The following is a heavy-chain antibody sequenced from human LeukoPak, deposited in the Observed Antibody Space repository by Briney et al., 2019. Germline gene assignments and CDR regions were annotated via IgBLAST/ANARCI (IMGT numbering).Heavy chain of an antibody. CDR3: ARDLAVAGTADDY. Sequence: GGSLRLSCAASGFAFSSYGMHWVRQAPGKGLEWVAVIWYDGSNKYYADSVKGRFTISRDNSKNTLYLQMNSLRAEDTAVYYCARDLAVAGTADDYWGQGTLVIVSS. CDR1: GFAFSSYG. CDR2: IWYDGSNK. V-gene: IGHV3-33*01. J-gene: IGHJ4*02. D-gene: IGHD6-19*01.